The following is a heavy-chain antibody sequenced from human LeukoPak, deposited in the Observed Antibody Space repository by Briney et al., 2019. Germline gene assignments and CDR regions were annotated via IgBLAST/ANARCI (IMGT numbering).Heavy chain of an antibody. Sequence: ASVKVSCKASGYTFTSYGISWVRQAPGQGLEWMGWINTYNGNTKYVQKLQGRVTMTTDTSTSTAYMELRSLRSDDKAVYYCARDPGDGFDYWGQGTLDTVSS. CDR1: GYTFTSYG. CDR3: ARDPGDGFDY. D-gene: IGHD4-17*01. J-gene: IGHJ4*02. V-gene: IGHV1-18*01. CDR2: INTYNGNT.